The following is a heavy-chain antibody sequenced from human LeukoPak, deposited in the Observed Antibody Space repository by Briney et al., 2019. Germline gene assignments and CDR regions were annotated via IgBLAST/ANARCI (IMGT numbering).Heavy chain of an antibody. J-gene: IGHJ4*02. D-gene: IGHD1-26*01. CDR2: INTDGSST. CDR1: GFTFSSYW. V-gene: IGHV3-74*01. CDR3: ASGVGLTLRDF. Sequence: PGGSLRLSCAASGFTFSSYWMHRVRQAPGKGLVWVSRINTDGSSTTYADSVKGRFTISRDNAKNTLYLQMNSLRAEDTAVYYCASGVGLTLRDFWGQGTLLTVSS.